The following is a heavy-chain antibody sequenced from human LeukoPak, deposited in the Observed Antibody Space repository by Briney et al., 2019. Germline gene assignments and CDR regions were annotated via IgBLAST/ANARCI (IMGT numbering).Heavy chain of an antibody. D-gene: IGHD1-1*01. Sequence: GGSLRLSCAASGFTFSNYAMSWVRQALGKGLEWVSTISGSGGTTYYADSVKGRFTISRDNSKNTLYLQMNSLGADDTAVYYCAKGNWRYFDYWGQGTLVTVSS. V-gene: IGHV3-23*01. CDR1: GFTFSNYA. J-gene: IGHJ4*02. CDR2: ISGSGGTT. CDR3: AKGNWRYFDY.